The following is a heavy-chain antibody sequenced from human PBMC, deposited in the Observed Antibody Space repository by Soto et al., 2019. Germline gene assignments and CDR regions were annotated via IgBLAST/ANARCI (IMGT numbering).Heavy chain of an antibody. CDR2: IIPIFGTA. CDR1: GGTFSSYA. V-gene: IGHV1-69*06. J-gene: IGHJ6*02. D-gene: IGHD3-9*01. Sequence: QVQLVQSGAEVKKPGSSVKVSCKASGGTFSSYAISWVRQAPGQGLEWMGGIIPIFGTANYAQKFQGRVTITADKSTSTAYMELSSLRSEDTAVYYCARAENVLRYFDWLLKRYYYYGMDVWGQGTTVTVSS. CDR3: ARAENVLRYFDWLLKRYYYYGMDV.